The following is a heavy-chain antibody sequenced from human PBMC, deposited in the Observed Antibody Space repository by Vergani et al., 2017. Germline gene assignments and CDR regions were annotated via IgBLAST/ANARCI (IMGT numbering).Heavy chain of an antibody. CDR2: IYTSWST. V-gene: IGHV4-4*07. CDR3: ARDREDIVVVPAAIANHYYYYMDV. D-gene: IGHD2-2*02. J-gene: IGHJ6*03. CDR1: GGSISSYY. Sequence: QVQLQESGPGLVKPSETLSLTCTVSGGSISSYYWSWIRQPAGKGLEWIGRIYTSWSTNYNPSLKSRVTMSVDTSKNQFSLKMSSVTAADTAVYYCARDREDIVVVPAAIANHYYYYMDVWGKGTTVTVSS.